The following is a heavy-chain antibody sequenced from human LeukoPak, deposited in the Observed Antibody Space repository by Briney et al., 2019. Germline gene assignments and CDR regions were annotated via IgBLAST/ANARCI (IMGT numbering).Heavy chain of an antibody. CDR1: GGTFSSYA. CDR2: IIPIFGTA. V-gene: IGHV1-69*13. CDR3: AGVRGSGSYYVGTLYYYYGMDV. D-gene: IGHD3-10*01. Sequence: SVKVSCKASGGTFSSYAISWVRQAPGQGLEWMGGIIPIFGTANYAQKFQGRVTITADESTSTAYMELSSLRSEDTAVYYCAGVRGSGSYYVGTLYYYYGMDVWGKGTTVTVSS. J-gene: IGHJ6*04.